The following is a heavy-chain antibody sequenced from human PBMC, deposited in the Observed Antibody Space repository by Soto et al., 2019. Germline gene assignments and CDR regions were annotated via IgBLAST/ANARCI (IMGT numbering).Heavy chain of an antibody. J-gene: IGHJ4*02. CDR1: GFTFSSYA. CDR3: ARSRGIFGVVHPPPGDY. V-gene: IGHV3-30-3*01. D-gene: IGHD3-3*01. Sequence: PGGSLRLSCAASGFTFSSYAMHWVRQAPGKGLEWVAVISYDGSNKYYADSVKGRFTISRDNSKNTLYLQMNSLRAEDTAVYYCARSRGIFGVVHPPPGDYWGQGTLVTVSS. CDR2: ISYDGSNK.